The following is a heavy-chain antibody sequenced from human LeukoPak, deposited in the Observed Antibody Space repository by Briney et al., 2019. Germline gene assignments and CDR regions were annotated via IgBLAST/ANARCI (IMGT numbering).Heavy chain of an antibody. D-gene: IGHD1-26*01. CDR1: GGSISSGNYY. Sequence: PSETLSLTCTVSGGSISSGNYYWSWIRQPAGKGLEWIGRIYTSGNTMYNPSLKSRVTISIDTSKSQFSLKLTSVTAADTALYYCARGVGSSESNWFDPSGQGTLATVSS. CDR3: ARGVGSSESNWFDP. J-gene: IGHJ5*02. CDR2: IYTSGNT. V-gene: IGHV4-61*02.